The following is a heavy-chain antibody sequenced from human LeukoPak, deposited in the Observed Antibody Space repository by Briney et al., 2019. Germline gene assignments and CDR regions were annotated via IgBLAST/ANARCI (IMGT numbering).Heavy chain of an antibody. D-gene: IGHD1-1*01. Sequence: GGSLRLSCAASGFTFSSYSMNWVRQAPGKGLEWVSSISSSSSYIYYADSVKGRFTISRDNAKNSLYLQMNSLRAEDTAVYYCAREGYSWYDGDYYYYMDVWGKGTTVTVSS. CDR3: AREGYSWYDGDYYYYMDV. CDR1: GFTFSSYS. V-gene: IGHV3-21*01. J-gene: IGHJ6*03. CDR2: ISSSSSYI.